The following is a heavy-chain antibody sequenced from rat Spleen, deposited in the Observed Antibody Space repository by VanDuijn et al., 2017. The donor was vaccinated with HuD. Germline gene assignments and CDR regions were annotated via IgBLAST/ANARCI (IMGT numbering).Heavy chain of an antibody. CDR3: ARQPYYYDGSYYYYFDY. CDR2: ISPSDGRI. Sequence: EVQLVESDGGLVQPGSPLKLSCAASGFTFSRNWLNWIRQAPGKGLEWVATISPSDGRIYYRDSVKGRFTVSRDDAKSTLYLQMDSLRSEDTATYYCARQPYYYDGSYYYYFDYWGQGVMVTVSS. CDR1: GFTFSRNW. J-gene: IGHJ2*01. D-gene: IGHD1-12*02. V-gene: IGHV5-29*01.